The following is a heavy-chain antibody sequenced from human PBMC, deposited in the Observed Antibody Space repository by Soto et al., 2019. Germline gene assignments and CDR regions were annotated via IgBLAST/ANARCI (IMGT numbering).Heavy chain of an antibody. CDR2: ISYDGNDE. D-gene: IGHD1-1*01. V-gene: IGHV3-30*18. CDR3: AKDHGARATTTLGN. J-gene: IGHJ4*02. Sequence: QVQLVESGGGVVQPGRSLRLSCAASGFIFTSFGMHWVRQAPGKGLEWVAVISYDGNDEQYADSVKGRFAISRDKSKNTLYLQMNSLRPDDTAVYYCAKDHGARATTTLGNWGQGTLVTVSS. CDR1: GFIFTSFG.